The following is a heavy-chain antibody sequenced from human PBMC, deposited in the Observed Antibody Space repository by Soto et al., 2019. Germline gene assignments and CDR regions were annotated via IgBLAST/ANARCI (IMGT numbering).Heavy chain of an antibody. D-gene: IGHD5-18*01. CDR1: GFTFSSYA. CDR3: AKVEARDTAISLFPGMDV. V-gene: IGHV3-23*01. Sequence: EVQLLESGGGLVQPGGSLRLSCAASGFTFSSYAMSWVRQAPGKGLEWVSAISGSGGSTYYADSVKGRFTISRDNSKNTLYLQMNSLRAEDTAVYYCAKVEARDTAISLFPGMDVWGQGTTVTVSS. CDR2: ISGSGGST. J-gene: IGHJ6*02.